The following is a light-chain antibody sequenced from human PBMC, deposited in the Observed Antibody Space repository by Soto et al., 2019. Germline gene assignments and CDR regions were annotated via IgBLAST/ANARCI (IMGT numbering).Light chain of an antibody. J-gene: IGLJ3*02. V-gene: IGLV2-8*01. CDR2: DVN. Sequence: QSVLTQPPSASGSPGQSLTISCTGTSTDVGNYNYVSWYQQHPGKAPKLMISDVNRRPSGVPDRFSGSKSGNTASLTVSGLQAEDEADYYRSSYAGSNNWVFGGGTKVTVL. CDR1: STDVGNYNY. CDR3: SSYAGSNNWV.